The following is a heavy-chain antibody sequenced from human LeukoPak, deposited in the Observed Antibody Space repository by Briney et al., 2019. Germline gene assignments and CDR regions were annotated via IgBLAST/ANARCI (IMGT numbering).Heavy chain of an antibody. Sequence: GGSLRLSCAASGFTFSSYSMNWVRQAPGKGLEWVSSISSSSGYIYYADSVKGRFTISRDNAKNSLYLQMNSLRAEDTAVYYCARVPGGYCSGGSCYPPWGQGTLVTVSS. J-gene: IGHJ5*02. D-gene: IGHD2-15*01. CDR2: ISSSSGYI. V-gene: IGHV3-21*01. CDR3: ARVPGGYCSGGSCYPP. CDR1: GFTFSSYS.